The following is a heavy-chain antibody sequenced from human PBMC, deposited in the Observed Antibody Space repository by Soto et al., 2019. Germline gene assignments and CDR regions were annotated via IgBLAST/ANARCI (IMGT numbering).Heavy chain of an antibody. J-gene: IGHJ4*02. Sequence: SRTLYLTCTFSSYSISSGSYWAWIRQPPGKGPEWIARIYHGGTTFYNPSLKSRITISVDTSNNQFSLKLTSVTAADTAVYYCARVHVMVVAGSTFGSWGQGTLVTVSS. V-gene: IGHV4-38-2*02. CDR2: IYHGGTT. CDR3: ARVHVMVVAGSTFGS. CDR1: SYSISSGSY. D-gene: IGHD6-19*01.